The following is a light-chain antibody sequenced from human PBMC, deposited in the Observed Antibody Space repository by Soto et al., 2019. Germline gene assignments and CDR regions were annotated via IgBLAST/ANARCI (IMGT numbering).Light chain of an antibody. Sequence: DIVLAQSPDSLAVSLGERATINWKPSQSILYRSNNKDCLTWYQQKPRQPPKLLISWASTRESGVPDRFSGSGSGTDFNLTISSLQAEDVPVYYCQQYYTAPRTFGQRTKVEIK. CDR3: QQYYTAPRT. V-gene: IGKV4-1*01. CDR2: WAS. CDR1: QSILYRSNNKDC. J-gene: IGKJ1*01.